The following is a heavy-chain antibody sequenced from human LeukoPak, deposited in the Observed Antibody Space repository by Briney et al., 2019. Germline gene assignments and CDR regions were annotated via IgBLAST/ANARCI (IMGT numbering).Heavy chain of an antibody. J-gene: IGHJ5*02. CDR2: IYTSGST. V-gene: IGHV4-4*07. CDR3: ARDWGCSSTSCYYWFDP. CDR1: GGSISSYY. Sequence: PSETLSLTCTVSGGSISSYYWSWIRQPAGKGLEWIGRIYTSGSTNYNPSLKSRVTMSVDKSKNQFSLKLSSVTAADTAVYYCARDWGCSSTSCYYWFDPWGQGTLVTASS. D-gene: IGHD2-2*01.